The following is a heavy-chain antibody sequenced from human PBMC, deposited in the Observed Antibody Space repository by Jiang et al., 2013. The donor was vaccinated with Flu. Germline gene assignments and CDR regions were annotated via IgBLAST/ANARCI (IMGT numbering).Heavy chain of an antibody. Sequence: WVRQAPGQGLEWMGRINPNSGGTNYAQKFQGRVTMTRDTSISTAYMELSRLRSDDTAVYYCARAPYCSGGSCYLAYSYGMDVWGQGTTVTVSS. V-gene: IGHV1-2*06. CDR3: ARAPYCSGGSCYLAYSYGMDV. D-gene: IGHD2-15*01. J-gene: IGHJ6*02. CDR2: INPNSGGT.